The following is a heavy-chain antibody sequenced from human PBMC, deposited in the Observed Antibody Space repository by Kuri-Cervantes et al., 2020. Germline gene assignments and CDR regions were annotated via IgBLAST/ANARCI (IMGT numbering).Heavy chain of an antibody. CDR2: IGGASGVNT. J-gene: IGHJ4*02. CDR1: GFTFSSYG. D-gene: IGHD6-13*01. Sequence: GGSLRLSCEASGFTFSSYGMSWVRQAPGKGLEWVSSIGGASGVNTYYADSVKGRFTISRDNSKKTLSLQMDSLMTEDTAIYYCARADDSRWHCFDYWGQGNLVTGSS. V-gene: IGHV3-23*01. CDR3: ARADDSRWHCFDY.